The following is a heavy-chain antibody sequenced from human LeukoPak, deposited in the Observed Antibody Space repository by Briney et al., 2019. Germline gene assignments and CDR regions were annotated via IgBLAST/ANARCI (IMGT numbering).Heavy chain of an antibody. D-gene: IGHD4-17*01. CDR1: GFTFSSYG. J-gene: IGHJ4*02. Sequence: PGGSLRLSCAASGFTFSSYGMHWVRQAPGKGLEWVAVISYDGSNKYYADSVKGRFTISRDNSKNTLYLQMNSLRAGDTAVYYCAKDPYGDYPLGYWGQGTLVTVSS. V-gene: IGHV3-30*18. CDR2: ISYDGSNK. CDR3: AKDPYGDYPLGY.